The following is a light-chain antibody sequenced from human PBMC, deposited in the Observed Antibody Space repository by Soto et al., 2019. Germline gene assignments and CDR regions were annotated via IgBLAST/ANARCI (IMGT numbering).Light chain of an antibody. CDR1: SSDVGGYNF. CDR3: SSYAGSNNYV. V-gene: IGLV2-8*01. J-gene: IGLJ1*01. CDR2: EVT. Sequence: QCALTQPPSASGSPGQSVTISCTGTSSDVGGYNFVSWYQHHPGTAPKLMIYEVTKRPSGVPDRFSGSKSGNTASLTVSGLQAEDEADYYCSSYAGSNNYVFGTGTKVTAL.